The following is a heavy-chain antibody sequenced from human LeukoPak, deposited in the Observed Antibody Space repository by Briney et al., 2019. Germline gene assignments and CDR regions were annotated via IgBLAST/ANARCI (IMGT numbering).Heavy chain of an antibody. CDR1: RGSISNYY. D-gene: IGHD7-27*01. V-gene: IGHV4-59*01. J-gene: IGHJ2*01. CDR3: ARHWGSDWYFGL. CDR2: IHYSGYT. Sequence: SETLSLTFLVSRGSISNYYCNWIRQPPCKELDWLGYIHYSGYTNYNPSLKSRVTISVDTSKNQFSLNLSSVTAADTAVYYCARHWGSDWYFGLWGRGTLVTVSS.